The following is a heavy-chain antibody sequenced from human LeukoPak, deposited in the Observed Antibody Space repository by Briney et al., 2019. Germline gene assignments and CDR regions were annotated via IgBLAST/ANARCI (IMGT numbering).Heavy chain of an antibody. J-gene: IGHJ4*02. V-gene: IGHV3-30*18. CDR2: ISYDGSNK. Sequence: GRSLRLSCAASGFTFSNYGMHWVRQAPGKGLEWVAVISYDGSNKYYADSVKGRFTISRDNSKNTLYLQMNSLRAEDTAVYYCAKGGPGYYYDSSGYYSDYWGQGTLVTVSS. CDR1: GFTFSNYG. D-gene: IGHD3-22*01. CDR3: AKGGPGYYYDSSGYYSDY.